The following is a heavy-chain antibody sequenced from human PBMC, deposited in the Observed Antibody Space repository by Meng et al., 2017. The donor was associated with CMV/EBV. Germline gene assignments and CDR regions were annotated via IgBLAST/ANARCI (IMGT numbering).Heavy chain of an antibody. CDR3: AKLLVVAGTVGRTKGAYRDY. D-gene: IGHD6-19*01. CDR1: GFIFSSYG. J-gene: IGHJ4*02. Sequence: GESPKISCAASGFIFSSYGMHWVRQAPGKGLEWVAFIRYDGSNKYYADSVKGRFTISRDNSKDTLYLQMNSLRAEDTAVYYCAKLLVVAGTVGRTKGAYRDYWGQGTLVTVSS. V-gene: IGHV3-30*02. CDR2: IRYDGSNK.